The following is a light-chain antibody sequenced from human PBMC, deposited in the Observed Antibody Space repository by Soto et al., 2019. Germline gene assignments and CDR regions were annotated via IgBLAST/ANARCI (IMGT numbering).Light chain of an antibody. Sequence: EIVLTQFPATLSLSPGERATLSCRASQSVSTYLAWYQQEPGQAPRLLIYGASNRATGIPARFSGSGSGTDFTLTIGSLEPEDSAVYYCHQRGTWPETFGQGTKVEIK. CDR2: GAS. J-gene: IGKJ1*01. V-gene: IGKV3-11*01. CDR3: HQRGTWPET. CDR1: QSVSTY.